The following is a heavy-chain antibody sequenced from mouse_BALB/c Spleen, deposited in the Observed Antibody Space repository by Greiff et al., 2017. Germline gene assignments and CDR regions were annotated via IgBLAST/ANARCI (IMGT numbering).Heavy chain of an antibody. V-gene: IGHV14-1*02. CDR3: ARSSRATDYFDY. D-gene: IGHD1-1*01. CDR1: GFTFNDYY. CDR2: IDPENGNT. Sequence: EVQLQQSGPELVRPGASVKMSCNASGFTFNDYYMHWVKQRPEQGLEWIGWIDPENGNTIYDPKFQGKASITADTSSNTAYLQLSCLTSEDTAVYYCARSSRATDYFDYWGQGTTLTVSS. J-gene: IGHJ2*01.